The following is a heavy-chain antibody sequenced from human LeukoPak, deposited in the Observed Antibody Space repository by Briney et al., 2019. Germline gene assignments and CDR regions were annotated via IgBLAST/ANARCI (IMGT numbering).Heavy chain of an antibody. CDR2: IYYSGST. Sequence: TASETLCLTCTVSGGSISSYYWSRIRQPPGKGLEWIGYIYYSGSTNYNPSLKSRVTISVDTSKNQFSLKLSSVTAADTAVYYCARLYSSSSRVPYMDVWGKGTTVTVSS. V-gene: IGHV4-59*01. CDR3: ARLYSSSSRVPYMDV. D-gene: IGHD6-6*01. J-gene: IGHJ6*03. CDR1: GGSISSYY.